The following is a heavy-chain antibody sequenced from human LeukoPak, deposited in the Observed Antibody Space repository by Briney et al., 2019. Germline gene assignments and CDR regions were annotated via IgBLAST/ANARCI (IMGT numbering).Heavy chain of an antibody. Sequence: GGSLRLSCAASGFTFTNYAMSWDCRAPGKGLEWVSALSGNGASTYYADSVKGRFTISRDNSKNTLYLQMSSLRAEDTAVYYCAKSSSGWYGDAFDIWGQGTMVTVSS. CDR2: LSGNGAST. J-gene: IGHJ3*02. V-gene: IGHV3-23*01. CDR1: GFTFTNYA. CDR3: AKSSSGWYGDAFDI. D-gene: IGHD6-19*01.